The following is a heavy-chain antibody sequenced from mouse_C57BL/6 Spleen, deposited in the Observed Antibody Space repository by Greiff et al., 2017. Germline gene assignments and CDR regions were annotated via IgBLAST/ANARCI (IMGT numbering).Heavy chain of an antibody. CDR2: IDPSDSYT. CDR1: GYTFTSYW. CDR3: ARDVDRGFAY. V-gene: IGHV1-69*01. J-gene: IGHJ3*01. D-gene: IGHD3-3*01. Sequence: QVQLQQPGAELVMPGASVKLSCKASGYTFTSYWMHWVKQRPGQGLEWIGEIDPSDSYTNYNQKFKGKSTLTVDKSSSTASMQLSSLTSEDSAVYYCARDVDRGFAYWGQGTLVTVSA.